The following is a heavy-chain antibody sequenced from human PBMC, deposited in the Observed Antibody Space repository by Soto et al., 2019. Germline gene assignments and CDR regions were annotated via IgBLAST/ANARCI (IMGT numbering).Heavy chain of an antibody. V-gene: IGHV3-74*01. Sequence: EVQLVESGGGLVQRGGSLRLSCAASRFTFSTYWMHWVRQAPGKGLVWVSRINSDGTGTSYADSVKGRITISRDNAKNTLYLQMNSLRSEDTAVYYCAGDSSGYSYDAFDIWGQGTMVTVSS. CDR2: INSDGTGT. J-gene: IGHJ3*02. CDR1: RFTFSTYW. CDR3: AGDSSGYSYDAFDI. D-gene: IGHD3-22*01.